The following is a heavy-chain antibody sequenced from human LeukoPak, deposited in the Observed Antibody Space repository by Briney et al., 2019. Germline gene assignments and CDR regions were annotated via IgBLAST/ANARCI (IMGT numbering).Heavy chain of an antibody. J-gene: IGHJ4*02. Sequence: SETLSLTCTVSGGSISSSSYYWGWIRQPPGKGLEWIGSIYYSGSTYYNPSLKSRVTISVDTSKNQFSLKLSSVTAADTAVYYCARANSRVLRYFDGYYFDYWGQGTLVTVSS. CDR3: ARANSRVLRYFDGYYFDY. V-gene: IGHV4-39*07. D-gene: IGHD3-9*01. CDR2: IYYSGST. CDR1: GGSISSSSYY.